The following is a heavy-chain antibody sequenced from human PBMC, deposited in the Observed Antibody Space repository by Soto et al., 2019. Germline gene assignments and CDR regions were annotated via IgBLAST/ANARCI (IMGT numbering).Heavy chain of an antibody. Sequence: GASVKVSCKASGYTFTSYYMHWVRQAPGQGREWMGIINPSGGSTSYAQKFQGRVTMNRDTSTSTVYMELSSLRTENTAVYYCARGAMYHFWSGYPEYYFDYWGQGTLVTVSS. J-gene: IGHJ4*02. D-gene: IGHD3-3*01. CDR3: ARGAMYHFWSGYPEYYFDY. V-gene: IGHV1-46*01. CDR2: INPSGGST. CDR1: GYTFTSYY.